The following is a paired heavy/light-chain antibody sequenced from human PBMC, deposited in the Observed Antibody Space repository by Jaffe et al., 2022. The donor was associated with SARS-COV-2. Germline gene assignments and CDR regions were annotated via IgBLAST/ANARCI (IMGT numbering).Heavy chain of an antibody. CDR3: AKCKSRVSSSWFWYGMDV. J-gene: IGHJ6*02. CDR1: GFTFSSYA. V-gene: IGHV3-23*01. Sequence: EVQLLESGGGLVQPGGSLRLSCAASGFTFSSYAMTWVRQAPEKGLEWVSGVSGSAGSTYYADSVKGRFTISRDNSKNTLYLQMDSLRAEDTAVYYCAKCKSRVSSSWFWYGMDVWGQGTTVTVSS. D-gene: IGHD6-13*01. CDR2: VSGSAGST.
Light chain of an antibody. CDR1: QSFSSY. Sequence: DIQMTQSPSSLSASVGDRVTITCRASQSFSSYLNWYQQKPGKAPKLLIYAASNLHTGVPSRFSGSGSGTDFTLTISSLQPEDFATYYCQQSNNTHALTFVGGTKVEIK. CDR2: AAS. CDR3: QQSNNTHALT. V-gene: IGKV1-39*01. J-gene: IGKJ4*01.